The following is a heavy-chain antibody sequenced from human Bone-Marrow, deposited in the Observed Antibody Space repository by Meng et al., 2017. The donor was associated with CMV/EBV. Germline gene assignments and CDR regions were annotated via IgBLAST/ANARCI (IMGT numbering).Heavy chain of an antibody. D-gene: IGHD1-26*01. CDR3: ARGADCGRYRIYYYYGMEV. V-gene: IGHV3-74*01. J-gene: IGHJ6*02. CDR2: INSDGCST. Sequence: GESLKILCAASGFTFSSYWMHWVRQAPGKGLVWVSRINSDGCSTSYADSVKGRFTISRDNAKNKLYLQMNSLRAEDTAVYYCARGADCGRYRIYYYYGMEVWGQGNTVTVSS. CDR1: GFTFSSYW.